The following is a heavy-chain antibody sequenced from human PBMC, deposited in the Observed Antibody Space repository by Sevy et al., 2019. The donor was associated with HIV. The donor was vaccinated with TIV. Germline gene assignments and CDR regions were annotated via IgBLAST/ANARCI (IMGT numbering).Heavy chain of an antibody. D-gene: IGHD4-17*01. J-gene: IGHJ4*02. CDR1: GFPFSNYW. Sequence: GGSLRLACAVSGFPFSNYWMSWVRRAPGKGLEWVANIKQDESEIDNVDSVKGRFTISRDNAKNSVSLQMNSLGAEDTAVYYCAPGPNYGDRTDYFEYWGQGILVTVSS. CDR2: IKQDESEI. V-gene: IGHV3-7*01. CDR3: APGPNYGDRTDYFEY.